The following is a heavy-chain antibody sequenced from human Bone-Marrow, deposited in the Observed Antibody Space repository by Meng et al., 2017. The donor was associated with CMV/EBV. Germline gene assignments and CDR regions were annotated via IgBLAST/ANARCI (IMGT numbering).Heavy chain of an antibody. D-gene: IGHD6-6*01. CDR3: ARGPLYSISSGTYYFGMDV. CDR2: ISSTSDYI. V-gene: IGHV3-11*06. J-gene: IGHJ6*02. Sequence: GGSLRLSCAASGFTFSDYYMSWIRQAPGKGLEWVSSISSTSDYIDYADSLKGRFTISRDNAKNSLYLQMNSLRAEDTAAYYCARGPLYSISSGTYYFGMDVCGQGTTVTVSS. CDR1: GFTFSDYY.